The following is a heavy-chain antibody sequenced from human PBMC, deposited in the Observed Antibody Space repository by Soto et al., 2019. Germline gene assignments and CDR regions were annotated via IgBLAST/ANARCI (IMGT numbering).Heavy chain of an antibody. D-gene: IGHD6-6*01. Sequence: GASVKVSCKASGYTLTSYGISWVRQAPGQGLEWMGWINPNSGGTNYAQKFQGWVTMTRDTSISTAYMELSRLRSDDTAVYYCARDSDSSSYDYWGQGTLVTVSS. V-gene: IGHV1-2*04. CDR1: GYTLTSYG. CDR3: ARDSDSSSYDY. J-gene: IGHJ4*02. CDR2: INPNSGGT.